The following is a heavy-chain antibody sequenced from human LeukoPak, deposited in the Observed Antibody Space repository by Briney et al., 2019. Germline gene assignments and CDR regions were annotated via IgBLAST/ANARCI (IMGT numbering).Heavy chain of an antibody. Sequence: SETLSLTCTVSGGSISSHYWSWIRQPPGKGLEWIGYIYYSGSTNYNASLKSRVTISVDTSKNQFSLKLRSLPTADTAAYYCARGGADYVWGSYLLYYYYLDVWGKGTTVTVSS. V-gene: IGHV4-59*11. CDR3: ARGGADYVWGSYLLYYYYLDV. J-gene: IGHJ6*03. CDR1: GGSISSHY. CDR2: IYYSGST. D-gene: IGHD3-16*02.